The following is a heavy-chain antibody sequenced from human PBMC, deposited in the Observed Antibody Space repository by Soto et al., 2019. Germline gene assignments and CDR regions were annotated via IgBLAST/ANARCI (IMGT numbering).Heavy chain of an antibody. CDR3: ASALTVTSSYNWFDP. D-gene: IGHD4-4*01. V-gene: IGHV4-39*02. CDR1: GDSISSDVYY. Sequence: SETLSLTCTVSGDSISSDVYYWGWIRQPPGKGLEWIGSINYSGTTYYNPSLKSRLTISVDTSKNHFSLKLRSVTAADAAVYYCASALTVTSSYNWFDPWGQGTPVTVSS. CDR2: INYSGTT. J-gene: IGHJ5*02.